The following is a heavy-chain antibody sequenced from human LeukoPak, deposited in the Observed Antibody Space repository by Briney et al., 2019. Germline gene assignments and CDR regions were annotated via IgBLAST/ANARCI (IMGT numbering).Heavy chain of an antibody. J-gene: IGHJ4*02. D-gene: IGHD1-1*01. CDR3: AKGQELDDGVFDS. CDR1: GFTFSRIA. V-gene: IGHV3-23*01. CDR2: IRRNGETV. Sequence: PGRSLRLSCAASGFTFSRIAMSWVRQAPGKGLEWVSAIRRNGETVYNADSVKGRFTVSRDNSRQTLFLQMSSLRVEDTATYYCAKGQELDDGVFDSWGQGTLVTVSS.